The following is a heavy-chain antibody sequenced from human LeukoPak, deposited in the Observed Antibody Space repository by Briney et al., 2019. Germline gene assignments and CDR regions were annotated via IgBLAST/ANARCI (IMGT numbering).Heavy chain of an antibody. CDR1: AYTFTSYG. D-gene: IGHD3-22*01. J-gene: IGHJ4*02. CDR2: ISAYNGNT. V-gene: IGHV1-18*01. Sequence: ASVKVSCKASAYTFTSYGISWVRQAPGQGLEWMGWISAYNGNTNYAQKLQGRVTMTTDTSTSTAYMELRSLRSDDTAVYYCARDSPTKYYYDSSGLDYWGQGTLVTVSS. CDR3: ARDSPTKYYYDSSGLDY.